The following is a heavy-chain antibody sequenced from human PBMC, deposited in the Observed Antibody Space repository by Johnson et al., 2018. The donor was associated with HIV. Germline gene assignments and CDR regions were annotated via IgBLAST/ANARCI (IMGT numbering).Heavy chain of an antibody. CDR2: ISGSGTNT. J-gene: IGHJ3*02. CDR3: ARGLAADAFDI. V-gene: IGHV3-23*04. CDR1: GFKFSSYG. Sequence: VQLVESGGGLVQPGGSLRLSCAASGFKFSSYGMSWVRQAPGKGLEWVSGISGSGTNTYYADSVKGRFTISRDNSKNTLYLQMNSLRAEDTAVYYCARGLAADAFDIWGQGTMVTVSS. D-gene: IGHD6-13*01.